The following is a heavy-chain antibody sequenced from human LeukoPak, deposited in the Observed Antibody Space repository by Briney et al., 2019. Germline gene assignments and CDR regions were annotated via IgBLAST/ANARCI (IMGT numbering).Heavy chain of an antibody. CDR1: GGSISSSSYY. J-gene: IGHJ4*02. D-gene: IGHD2-15*01. V-gene: IGHV4-39*01. CDR3: ARRHCSGGTCRFDY. Sequence: PSETLSPTCTVSGGSISSSSYYWGWLRQPPGKGLEWIGSIYYSGSTYYNPSLKSRVTISVDTSKNQFSLKLSSVTAADTAVYYCARRHCSGGTCRFDYWGQGTLVTASS. CDR2: IYYSGST.